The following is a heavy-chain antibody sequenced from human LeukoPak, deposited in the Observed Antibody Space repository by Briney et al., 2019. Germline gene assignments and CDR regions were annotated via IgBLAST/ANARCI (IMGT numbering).Heavy chain of an antibody. D-gene: IGHD5-12*01. CDR1: GGSISSYY. CDR2: IYYSGST. V-gene: IGHV4-59*01. J-gene: IGHJ4*02. Sequence: SETLSLTCTVSGGSISSYYWSWIRQPPGKGLEWIGYIYYSGSTNYNPSLKSRVTISVDTSKNQFSLKLSSVTAADTAVYYCAGRYSGSLDYWGQGTLVTVS. CDR3: AGRYSGSLDY.